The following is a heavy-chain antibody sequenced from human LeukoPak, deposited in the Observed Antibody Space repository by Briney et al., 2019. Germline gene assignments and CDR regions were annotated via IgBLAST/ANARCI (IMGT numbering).Heavy chain of an antibody. Sequence: PSESLSLTCTVSGGSIRSSYYYWGWIRQPPGKGLEWIGYIYYSGSTNYNPSLKSRVTISVDTSKNQFSLKLSSVTAADTAVYYCARRGYSFGQHYYFDYWGQGTLVTVSS. CDR2: IYYSGST. J-gene: IGHJ4*02. D-gene: IGHD5-18*01. CDR3: ARRGYSFGQHYYFDY. CDR1: GGSIRSSYYY. V-gene: IGHV4-61*05.